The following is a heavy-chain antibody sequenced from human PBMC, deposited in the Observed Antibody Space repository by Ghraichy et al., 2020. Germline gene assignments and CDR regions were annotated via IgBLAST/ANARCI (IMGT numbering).Heavy chain of an antibody. CDR2: IYYSGST. CDR1: GGSISSYY. J-gene: IGHJ6*02. Sequence: SETLSLTCTVSGGSISSYYWSWIRQPPGKGLEWIGYIYYSGSTNYNPSLKSRVTISVDTSKNQFSLKLSSVTAADTAVYYCARGGKYCSSTSCYGFSMDVWGQGTTVTVSS. V-gene: IGHV4-59*01. CDR3: ARGGKYCSSTSCYGFSMDV. D-gene: IGHD2-2*01.